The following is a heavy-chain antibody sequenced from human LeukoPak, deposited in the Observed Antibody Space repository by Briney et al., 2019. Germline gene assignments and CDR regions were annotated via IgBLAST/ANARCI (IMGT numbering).Heavy chain of an antibody. CDR1: GFTFSDYY. Sequence: GGSLRLSCAASGFTFSDYYMSWIRRAPGKGLEWVSYISSSGSTIYYADSVKGRFTISRDNAKNSLYLQMNSLRAEDTAVYYCASQRYSSSWYSAEYFQHWGQGTLVTVSS. CDR2: ISSSGSTI. J-gene: IGHJ1*01. D-gene: IGHD6-13*01. V-gene: IGHV3-11*04. CDR3: ASQRYSSSWYSAEYFQH.